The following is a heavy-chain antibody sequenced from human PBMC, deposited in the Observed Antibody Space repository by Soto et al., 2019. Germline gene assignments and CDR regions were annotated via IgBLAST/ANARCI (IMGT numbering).Heavy chain of an antibody. CDR3: ARRWTTGTSNWFDP. CDR2: ISAYNGNT. V-gene: IGHV1-18*04. CDR1: GYSFTTYW. D-gene: IGHD1-1*01. Sequence: GESLKISCKASGYSFTTYWIGWVRQTPGQGLEWMGWISAYNGNTNYAQKLQGRVTMTTDTSTSTAYMELRSLRSDDTAVYYCARRWTTGTSNWFDPWGQGTLVTVSS. J-gene: IGHJ5*02.